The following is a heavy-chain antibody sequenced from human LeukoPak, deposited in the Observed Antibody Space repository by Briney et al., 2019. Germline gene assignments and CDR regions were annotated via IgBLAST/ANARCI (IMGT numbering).Heavy chain of an antibody. CDR3: ARGGEYCSSTSCYLYFDY. D-gene: IGHD2-2*01. CDR1: GFTFSSYA. V-gene: IGHV3-30-3*01. J-gene: IGHJ4*02. CDR2: ISYDGSNK. Sequence: GGSLRLSCAASGFTFSSYAMHWVRQAPGKGLEWVAVISYDGSNKYYADSVKGRFTISRDNSKNTLYLQMNSLRAEDTAVYYCARGGEYCSSTSCYLYFDYWGQGTLVTVSS.